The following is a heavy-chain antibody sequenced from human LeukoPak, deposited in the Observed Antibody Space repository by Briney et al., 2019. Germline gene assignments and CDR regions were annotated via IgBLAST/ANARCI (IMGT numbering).Heavy chain of an antibody. CDR1: GFTFSSYW. Sequence: PGGSLRLSCAASGFTFSSYWMSWVRQAPGKGLEWVSSVSNSGDYIHYADSVKGRFTISRDNSKNSLYLQMNSLRAEDTAVYYCAKTTDNYYYYYMDVWGKGTTVTVSS. D-gene: IGHD4-17*01. CDR3: AKTTDNYYYYYMDV. J-gene: IGHJ6*03. V-gene: IGHV3-21*06. CDR2: VSNSGDYI.